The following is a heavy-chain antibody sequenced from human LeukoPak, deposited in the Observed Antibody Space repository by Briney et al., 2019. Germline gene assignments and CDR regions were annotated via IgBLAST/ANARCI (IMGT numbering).Heavy chain of an antibody. CDR1: GGSISSYY. D-gene: IGHD3-16*01. J-gene: IGHJ3*02. CDR3: ARVWGDAFDI. CDR2: IYYSGST. V-gene: IGHV4-59*01. Sequence: SETLSLTCTVSGGSISSYYWSWIRQPPGKGLEWIGYIYYSGSTNYNPSLKSRVTISVDTSKNQFSLKLSSVTATDTAVYYCARVWGDAFDIWGQGTMVTVSS.